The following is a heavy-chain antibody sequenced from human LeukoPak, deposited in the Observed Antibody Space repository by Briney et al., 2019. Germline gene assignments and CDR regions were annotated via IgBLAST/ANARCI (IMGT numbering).Heavy chain of an antibody. CDR1: GYTFTSYD. V-gene: IGHV1-8*01. CDR3: AXXXTFXYYYDHFDY. J-gene: IGHJ4*02. CDR2: MNPNSGNT. Sequence: ASVKVSCKASGYTFTSYDINWVRQATGQGLEWMGWMNPNSGNTGYAQKFQGRVTMTRNTSISTAYMELSSLRSEDTAVYYCAXXXTFXYYYDHFDYWGQGTLVTVSS. D-gene: IGHD3-22*01.